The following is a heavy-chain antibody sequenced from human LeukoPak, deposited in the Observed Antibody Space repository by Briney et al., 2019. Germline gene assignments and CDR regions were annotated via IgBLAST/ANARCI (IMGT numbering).Heavy chain of an antibody. CDR2: IYYSGST. J-gene: IGHJ4*02. CDR3: ARGAIIGGDFDY. V-gene: IGHV4-59*08. CDR1: GGSISSYY. D-gene: IGHD2-21*01. Sequence: SETLSLTCIVSGGSISSYYWSWIRQPPGKGLDWIGYIYYSGSTNYNPSLKSRVTISVDTSKNQFSLKLSSVTAADTAVYYCARGAIIGGDFDYWGQGTLVTVS.